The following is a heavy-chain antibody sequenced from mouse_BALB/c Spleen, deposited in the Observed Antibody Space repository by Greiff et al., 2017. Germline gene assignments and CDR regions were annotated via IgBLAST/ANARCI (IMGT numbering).Heavy chain of an antibody. V-gene: IGHV14-1*02. J-gene: IGHJ3*01. D-gene: IGHD2-2*01. CDR3: APIYYGNDGAY. CDR2: IDPENGNT. Sequence: VQLQQSGAELVRPGALVKLSCKASGFTIKDYYMHWVKQRPEQGLEWIGWIDPENGNTIYDPKFQGKASITADTSSNTAYLQLSSLTSEDTAVYYCAPIYYGNDGAYWGQGTRVTVSA. CDR1: GFTIKDYY.